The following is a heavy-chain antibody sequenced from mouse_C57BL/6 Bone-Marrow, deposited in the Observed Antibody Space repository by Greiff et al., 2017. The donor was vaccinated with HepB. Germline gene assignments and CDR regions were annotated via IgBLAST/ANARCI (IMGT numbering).Heavy chain of an antibody. V-gene: IGHV1-82*01. Sequence: QVQLQQSGPELVKPGASVKISCKASGYAFSSSWMNWVKQRPGKGLEWIGRIYPGDGETNYNAKVKGKATLTADKSSSTAYMQLSSLTSEDSAVYFCARYDGYPAGFAYWGQGTLVTVSA. CDR3: ARYDGYPAGFAY. CDR2: IYPGDGET. J-gene: IGHJ3*01. D-gene: IGHD2-3*01. CDR1: GYAFSSSW.